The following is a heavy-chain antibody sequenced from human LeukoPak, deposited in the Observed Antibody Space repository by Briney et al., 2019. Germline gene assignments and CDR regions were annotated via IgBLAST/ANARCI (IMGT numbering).Heavy chain of an antibody. J-gene: IGHJ3*02. CDR1: GFTVSSNY. CDR2: IYSGGST. V-gene: IGHV3-66*02. Sequence: GGSLRLSCAASGFTVSSNYMSWVRQAPGKGLEWVSVIYSGGSTYYADSVKGRFTISRDNSKNTLYLQMNSLRAEDTAVYYCARDLLIAVAGHDAFDIWGQGTMDTVSS. CDR3: ARDLLIAVAGHDAFDI. D-gene: IGHD6-19*01.